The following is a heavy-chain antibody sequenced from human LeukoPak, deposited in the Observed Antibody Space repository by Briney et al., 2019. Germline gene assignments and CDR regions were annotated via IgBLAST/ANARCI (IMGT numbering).Heavy chain of an antibody. J-gene: IGHJ5*02. Sequence: ESLKISCKGSGYSLTTYWIGWVRPMPGKGLELVGIIYPGDSDTRYSPSFQGQVTISADKSISTAYLQWNSLKASDTAMYYCARGLSSSSNNWFDTWGQGTLVTVSS. CDR1: GYSLTTYW. CDR2: IYPGDSDT. V-gene: IGHV5-51*01. D-gene: IGHD6-6*01. CDR3: ARGLSSSSNNWFDT.